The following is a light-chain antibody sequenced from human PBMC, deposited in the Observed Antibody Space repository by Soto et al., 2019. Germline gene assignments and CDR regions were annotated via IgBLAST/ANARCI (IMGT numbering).Light chain of an antibody. CDR2: DAS. J-gene: IGKJ2*01. CDR1: QSISSW. Sequence: DIQMTQSPSTLSASVGDRVTITCRASQSISSWLAWYQQKPGKAPKLLIYDASSLESGVPSRFSGSGSGTEVTLTISSLQTDDFATYYCQQYNSSPYTFGQGTKLEIK. CDR3: QQYNSSPYT. V-gene: IGKV1-5*01.